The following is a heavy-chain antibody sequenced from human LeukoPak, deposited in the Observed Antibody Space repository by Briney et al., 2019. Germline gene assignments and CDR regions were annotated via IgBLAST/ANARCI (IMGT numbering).Heavy chain of an antibody. Sequence: GGSLRLSCAASEFTFSSYWMHWVRQAPGKGLVWVSAINNGGSTTAYADSVKGRFTISRDNAKNTLYLQMNSLRAEDTAVYYCARRAPTRYFDYWGQGTLVTVSS. D-gene: IGHD5-24*01. CDR2: INNGGSTT. CDR1: EFTFSSYW. CDR3: ARRAPTRYFDY. V-gene: IGHV3-74*01. J-gene: IGHJ4*02.